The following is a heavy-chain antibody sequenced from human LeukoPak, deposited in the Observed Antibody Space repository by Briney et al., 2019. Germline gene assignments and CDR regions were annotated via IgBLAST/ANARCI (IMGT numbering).Heavy chain of an antibody. J-gene: IGHJ6*03. V-gene: IGHV4-39*07. D-gene: IGHD4-23*01. CDR1: GGSISSSSYH. CDR2: IYYSGST. Sequence: SETLSLTCTVSGGSISSSSYHWGWIRQPPGKGLEWIGSIYYSGSTYYNPSLKSRVTISVDTSKNQFSLKLSSVTAADTAVYYCAGDYGGNSGYYYYMDVWGKGTTVTVSS. CDR3: AGDYGGNSGYYYYMDV.